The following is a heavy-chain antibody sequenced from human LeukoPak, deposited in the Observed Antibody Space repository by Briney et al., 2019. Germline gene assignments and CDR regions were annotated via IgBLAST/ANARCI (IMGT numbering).Heavy chain of an antibody. J-gene: IGHJ3*02. Sequence: ASVKVSCKVSGYTLTELSMHWVRQAPGKGLGWMGGFDPEDGETIYAQKFQGRGTMTEDTSTDTAYMELSSLRPEDPAVYYCAPVFTGPAGLPEGAFDIWGQGTMVTLSS. CDR3: APVFTGPAGLPEGAFDI. V-gene: IGHV1-24*01. D-gene: IGHD2-2*01. CDR2: FDPEDGET. CDR1: GYTLTELS.